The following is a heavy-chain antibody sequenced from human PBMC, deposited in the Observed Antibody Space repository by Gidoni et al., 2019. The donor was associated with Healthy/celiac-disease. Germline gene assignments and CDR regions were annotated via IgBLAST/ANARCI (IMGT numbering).Heavy chain of an antibody. CDR2: ISAYNGNT. V-gene: IGHV1-18*01. CDR3: ARAPKLLWFGELGWFDP. D-gene: IGHD3-10*01. J-gene: IGHJ5*02. Sequence: QVQLVQSGAEVKKPGASVKVSCKASGYTFTSYGISWVRQAPGQGLEWMGWISAYNGNTNYAQKLQGRVTMTTDTSTSTAYMELRSLRSDDTAVYYCARAPKLLWFGELGWFDPWGQGTLVTVSS. CDR1: GYTFTSYG.